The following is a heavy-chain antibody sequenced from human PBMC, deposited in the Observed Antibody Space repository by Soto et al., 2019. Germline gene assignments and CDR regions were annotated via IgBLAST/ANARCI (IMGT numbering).Heavy chain of an antibody. CDR1: GGSMSSSSYY. CDR3: ARQWHSGNYPDYFDY. CDR2: VYYSGTT. D-gene: IGHD1-26*01. J-gene: IGHJ4*02. V-gene: IGHV4-39*01. Sequence: QLQLQESGPGLVEPSETLSLTCTVSGGSMSSSSYYWGWIRQPPGKGLEWIGSVYYSGTTYYNPSPQSRVTTSVDTSKSQFSLKLSSVTAADAAVYYCARQWHSGNYPDYFDYWGQGTLVTVSS.